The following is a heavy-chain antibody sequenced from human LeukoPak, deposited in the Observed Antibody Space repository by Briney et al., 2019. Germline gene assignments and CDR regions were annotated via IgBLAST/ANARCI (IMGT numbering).Heavy chain of an antibody. V-gene: IGHV3-48*03. CDR1: GFTFSSYE. CDR2: ISSSGSTI. D-gene: IGHD3-10*02. CDR3: AELGITMIGGV. Sequence: GGSLRLSCAASGFTFSSYEMNWVRQAPGKGLEWVSYISSSGSTIYYADSVKGRFTISRDNAKNSLYLQMNSLRAEDTAVYYCAELGITMIGGVWGKGTTITISS. J-gene: IGHJ6*04.